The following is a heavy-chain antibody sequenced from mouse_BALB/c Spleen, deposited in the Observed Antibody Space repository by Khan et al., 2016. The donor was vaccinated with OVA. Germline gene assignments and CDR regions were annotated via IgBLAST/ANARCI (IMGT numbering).Heavy chain of an antibody. CDR1: GYSFTGYF. CDR3: TRNYRSDFDY. V-gene: IGHV1-20*02. Sequence: VQLQQPGPELVKPGTSVKISCKASGYSFTGYFMNWVMQSHGKSLEWIGRINPHIGETLYNPKFKGKATLTADESSSTAHMELRSLASEDSAVYYCTRNYRSDFDYWGQGTTLTVSS. D-gene: IGHD1-1*01. J-gene: IGHJ2*01. CDR2: INPHIGET.